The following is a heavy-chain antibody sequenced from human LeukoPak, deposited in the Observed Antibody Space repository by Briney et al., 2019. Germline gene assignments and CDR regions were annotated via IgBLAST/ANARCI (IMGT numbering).Heavy chain of an antibody. CDR2: IRYDGTNK. CDR3: ARGEDFDY. V-gene: IGHV3-30*02. CDR1: GFTLSNSW. J-gene: IGHJ4*02. Sequence: GGSLTLSCAASGFTLSNSWTSWVRQAPGKGLEWVAFIRYDGTNKYYADYVKGRITISRDNSKNTLFLQMNSLRAEDTAVYYCARGEDFDYWGQGALVTVS.